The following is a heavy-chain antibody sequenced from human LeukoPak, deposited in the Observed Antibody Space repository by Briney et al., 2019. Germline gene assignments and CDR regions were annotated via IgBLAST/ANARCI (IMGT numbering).Heavy chain of an antibody. CDR1: GYTFTSYS. CDR3: ASSRGVVIDPFDY. CDR2: SSAYNGNT. Sequence: ASEKVSFKASGYTFTSYSISWVRQPPGQGLEWMGWSSAYNGNTNYAQKLQGRVTITTDTSTSTAYMELRSLRSDDTAVYYCASSRGVVIDPFDYWGQGTLVSVSS. V-gene: IGHV1-18*01. D-gene: IGHD3-22*01. J-gene: IGHJ4*02.